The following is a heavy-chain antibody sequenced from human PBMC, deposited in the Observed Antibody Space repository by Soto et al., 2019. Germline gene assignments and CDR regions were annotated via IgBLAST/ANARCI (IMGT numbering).Heavy chain of an antibody. CDR3: ARGGSGYLYYYGMDV. D-gene: IGHD6-19*01. V-gene: IGHV3-53*01. Sequence: EVQLVESGGDLIQPGGSLRLSCAASGFTVSSNYMSWVRQAPGKGLEWVSVIYSGGSTYYADSVKGRFTISRDNSKNTLYLQMNSLRAEDTAVYYCARGGSGYLYYYGMDVWGQGTTVTVSS. CDR1: GFTVSSNY. J-gene: IGHJ6*02. CDR2: IYSGGST.